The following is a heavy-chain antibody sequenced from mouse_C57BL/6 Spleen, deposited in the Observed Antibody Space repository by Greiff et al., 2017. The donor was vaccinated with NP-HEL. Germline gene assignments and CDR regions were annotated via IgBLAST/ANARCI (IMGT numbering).Heavy chain of an antibody. V-gene: IGHV14-1*01. CDR2: IDPEDGDT. J-gene: IGHJ3*01. D-gene: IGHD1-1*01. CDR1: GFNIKDYY. CDR3: TTSPFITTVEGWFAY. Sequence: VQLKQSGAELVRPGASVKLSCTASGFNIKDYYMHWVKQRPEQGLEWIGRIDPEDGDTEYAPKFQGKATMTADTSSNTAYLQLSSLTSEDTAVYYCTTSPFITTVEGWFAYWGQGTLVTVSA.